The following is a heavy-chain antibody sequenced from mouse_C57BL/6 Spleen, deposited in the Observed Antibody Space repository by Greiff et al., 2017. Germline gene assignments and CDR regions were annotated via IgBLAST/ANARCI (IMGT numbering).Heavy chain of an antibody. D-gene: IGHD2-1*01. Sequence: QVQLQQPGTELVKPGASVKLSCQASGYNFTSYWMHWVKHRPGPGLEWIGTIHPSNGGTNYNEKLKSKARLTVDKSSSTAYMQRSSLSSEDSAFYSCAVGEGFYPYYWGQGTTLTFSS. J-gene: IGHJ2*01. CDR1: GYNFTSYW. CDR3: AVGEGFYPYY. CDR2: IHPSNGGT. V-gene: IGHV1-53*01.